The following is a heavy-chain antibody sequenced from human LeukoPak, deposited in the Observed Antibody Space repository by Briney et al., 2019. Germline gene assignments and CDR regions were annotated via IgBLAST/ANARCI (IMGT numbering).Heavy chain of an antibody. CDR3: ARERNAFDI. V-gene: IGHV1-2*02. CDR2: INPNNGGT. J-gene: IGHJ3*02. Sequence: ASVKVSCKASGYTFTGYYMHWVRQAPGQGLEWIVWINPNNGGTNYAQKFQGRVTITRDTSISPTYMELSRLRCDDTAVYYCARERNAFDIWGQGTMATVSS. CDR1: GYTFTGYY.